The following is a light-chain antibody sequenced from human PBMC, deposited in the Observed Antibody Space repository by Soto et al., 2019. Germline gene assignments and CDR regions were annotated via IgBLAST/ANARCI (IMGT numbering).Light chain of an antibody. CDR1: QSVNDNH. V-gene: IGKV3-20*01. J-gene: IGKJ3*01. CDR3: QHYGCSPPRGN. CDR2: GAS. Sequence: EVVLTQSPGTLSLSPGARATLSCRASQSVNDNHLAWYQQKGGQAPRLLIYGASTRATGVPERFSGSGFGNTYSPNIHQLEPENFALYYCQHYGCSPPRGNFGPGNHGEIK.